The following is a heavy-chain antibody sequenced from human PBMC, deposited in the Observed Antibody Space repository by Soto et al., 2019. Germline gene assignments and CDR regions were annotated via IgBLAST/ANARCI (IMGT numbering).Heavy chain of an antibody. CDR3: AKDFPYGDNEPDDAFDI. J-gene: IGHJ3*02. D-gene: IGHD4-17*01. CDR2: ISGSGGST. CDR1: GFTFSSYA. V-gene: IGHV3-23*01. Sequence: EVQLLESGGGLVQPGGSLRLSCAASGFTFSSYAMSWVRQAPGKGLEWVSAISGSGGSTYYADSVKGRFTISRDNSKNTLYLQMNSLRAEDTAVYYCAKDFPYGDNEPDDAFDIWGQGTMVTVSS.